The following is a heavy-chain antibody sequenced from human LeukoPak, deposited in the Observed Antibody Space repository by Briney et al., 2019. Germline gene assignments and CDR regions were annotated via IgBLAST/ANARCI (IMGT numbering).Heavy chain of an antibody. CDR1: GGSISSSSYY. V-gene: IGHV4-39*07. D-gene: IGHD4-23*01. CDR3: ARWGTVVTPGSFDY. Sequence: SETLSLTCTVSGGSISSSSYYWGWIRQPPGKGLEWIGSIYYSGSTYYNPSLKSRVTISVDTSKNQFSLKLSSVTAADTAVYYCARWGTVVTPGSFDYWGQGTLVTVSS. J-gene: IGHJ4*02. CDR2: IYYSGST.